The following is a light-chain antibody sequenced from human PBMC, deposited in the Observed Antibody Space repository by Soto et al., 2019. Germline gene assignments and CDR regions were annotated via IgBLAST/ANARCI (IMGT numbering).Light chain of an antibody. CDR2: EGS. V-gene: IGLV2-23*01. CDR3: CSHAGDPVV. Sequence: QSALTQPASVSGSPGQSITISCTGSSSDIGSYNFVSWYQQHVGKAHKLMTYEGSKRPSGVSDRFSASKSGNTASLTISGLQAEDEADYSCCSHAGDPVVCGGGTKLTFL. J-gene: IGLJ2*01. CDR1: SSDIGSYNF.